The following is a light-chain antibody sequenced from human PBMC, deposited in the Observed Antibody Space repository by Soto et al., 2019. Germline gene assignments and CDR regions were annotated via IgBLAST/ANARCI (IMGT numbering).Light chain of an antibody. CDR2: DST. V-gene: IGKV3-20*01. J-gene: IGKJ5*01. CDR1: QSIHTS. Sequence: VLTQSPATLSLSPGERATLSCRASQSIHTSLAWYQQKPGQPPRLVVYDSTLRANGVPDRFSGSGSGTDFTLTISRLEPEDFAVYYCHQYGSSPITFGQGTRLEIK. CDR3: HQYGSSPIT.